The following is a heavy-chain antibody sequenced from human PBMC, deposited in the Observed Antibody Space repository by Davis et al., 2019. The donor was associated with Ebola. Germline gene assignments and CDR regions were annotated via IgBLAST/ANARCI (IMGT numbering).Heavy chain of an antibody. V-gene: IGHV1-46*01. J-gene: IGHJ5*02. Sequence: ASVKVSCKASGYSFTTFYIHWVRQAPGQGLKWMGVINPSDGSTTYAQKFQGRVTMTRDTSTSTVYMELSSLRSEDTAVYYCAREGLRLGELSLGDWFDPWGQGTLVTVSS. CDR3: AREGLRLGELSLGDWFDP. D-gene: IGHD3-16*02. CDR2: INPSDGST. CDR1: GYSFTTFY.